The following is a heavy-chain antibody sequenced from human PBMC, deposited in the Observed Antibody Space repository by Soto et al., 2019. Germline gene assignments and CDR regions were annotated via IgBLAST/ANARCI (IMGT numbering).Heavy chain of an antibody. CDR1: GYTFTSYA. CDR3: ARAPTIFGVVPFNYYYYYGMDV. CDR2: INAGNGNT. J-gene: IGHJ6*02. V-gene: IGHV1-3*01. D-gene: IGHD3-3*01. Sequence: ASVKVSCKASGYTFTSYAMHWVRQAPGQRLEWMGWINAGNGNTKYSQKFQGRVTITRDTSASTAYMELSSLRSEDTAVYYCARAPTIFGVVPFNYYYYYGMDVWGQGTTVTVSS.